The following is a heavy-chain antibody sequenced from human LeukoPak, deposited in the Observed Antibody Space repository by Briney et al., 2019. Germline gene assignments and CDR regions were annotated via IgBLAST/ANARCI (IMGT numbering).Heavy chain of an antibody. CDR2: INPKTGDT. CDR1: GYIFTDYY. J-gene: IGHJ3*02. V-gene: IGHV1-2*02. CDR3: ARKKGTYYYDSSGYSDI. Sequence: GASVKVSCKVFGYIFTDYYLHWVRQAPGQGPEWMGWINPKTGDTSYAQKFQGRVTITADKSTSTAYMELSSLRSEDTAVYYCARKKGTYYYDSSGYSDIWGQGTMVTVSS. D-gene: IGHD3-22*01.